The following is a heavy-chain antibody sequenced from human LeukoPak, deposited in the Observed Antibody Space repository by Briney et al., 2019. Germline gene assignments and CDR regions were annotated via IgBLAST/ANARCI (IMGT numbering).Heavy chain of an antibody. D-gene: IGHD1-26*01. J-gene: IGHJ4*02. V-gene: IGHV3-74*01. CDR2: VNSDGSAT. Sequence: PGGSLRLSCAASGFTFSSYAMSWVRQAPGKGLVWVSRVNSDGSATTYADSVKGRFTISRDNAKSTLFLQMNSLRAEDTAVYYCTRGWSGSPDYWGQGTLVTVSS. CDR1: GFTFSSYA. CDR3: TRGWSGSPDY.